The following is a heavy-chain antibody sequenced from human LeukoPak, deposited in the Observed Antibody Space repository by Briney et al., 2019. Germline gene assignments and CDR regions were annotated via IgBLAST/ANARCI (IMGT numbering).Heavy chain of an antibody. CDR3: ARGNEWAFDY. D-gene: IGHD1-26*01. Sequence: GGSLRLSCAAAGFTFSSYWMHWVRQAPGKGLVWVSRINTDGSNRIYADSVKGRFTISRDNAKNTLYLQMNSLRAEDTAVYACARGNEWAFDYWAQGTLVAVSS. CDR1: GFTFSSYW. J-gene: IGHJ4*02. V-gene: IGHV3-74*01. CDR2: INTDGSNR.